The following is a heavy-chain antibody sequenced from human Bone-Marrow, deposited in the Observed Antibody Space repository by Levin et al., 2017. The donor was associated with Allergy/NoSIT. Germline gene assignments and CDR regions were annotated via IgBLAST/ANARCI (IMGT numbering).Heavy chain of an antibody. Sequence: GGSLRLSCAASGFTFDDYAMHWVRQAPGKGLEWVSGISWNSGSIGYADSVKGRFTISRDNAKNSLYLQMNSLRAEDTALYYCAKDKYPYNWNADFDYWGQGTLVTVSS. J-gene: IGHJ4*02. V-gene: IGHV3-9*01. D-gene: IGHD1-20*01. CDR2: ISWNSGSI. CDR3: AKDKYPYNWNADFDY. CDR1: GFTFDDYA.